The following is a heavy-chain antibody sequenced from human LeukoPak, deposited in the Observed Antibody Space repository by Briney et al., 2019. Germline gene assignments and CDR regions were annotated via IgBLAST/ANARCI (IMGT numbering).Heavy chain of an antibody. V-gene: IGHV3-21*01. J-gene: IGHJ4*02. CDR1: GFTFSSYS. D-gene: IGHD1-1*01. Sequence: GSLRLSCAASGFTFSSYSMNWVRQAPGKGLEWVSSISSSSSYIYYADSVKGRFTISRDNAKNSLYLQMNSLRAEDTAVYYCARALITTGTTPYWGQGTLVTVSS. CDR2: ISSSSSYI. CDR3: ARALITTGTTPY.